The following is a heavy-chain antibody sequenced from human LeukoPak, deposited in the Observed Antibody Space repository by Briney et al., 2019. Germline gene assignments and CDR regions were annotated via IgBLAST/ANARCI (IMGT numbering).Heavy chain of an antibody. J-gene: IGHJ5*02. CDR1: GGSISSYY. CDR3: ARYHYDILTGYQLDP. V-gene: IGHV4-59*12. D-gene: IGHD3-9*01. Sequence: SETLSLTCTVSGGSISSYYWSWIRQPPGKGLEWIGYIYYSGSTYYNPSLKSRVTISVDTSKNQFSLKLSSVTAADTAVYYCARYHYDILTGYQLDPWGQGTLVTVSS. CDR2: IYYSGST.